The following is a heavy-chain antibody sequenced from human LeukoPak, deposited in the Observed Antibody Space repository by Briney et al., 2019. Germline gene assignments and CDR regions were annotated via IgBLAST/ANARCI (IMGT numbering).Heavy chain of an antibody. CDR2: IYYSGST. Sequence: PSETLSLTCTVSGGSISSYYWSWIRQPPGKGLEWIGYIYYSGSTNYNPSLKSRVTISVDTSKNQFSLKLSSVTAADTAVYYCARQSARRSSGLDAFDIWGQGTMVTVSS. V-gene: IGHV4-59*08. D-gene: IGHD6-19*01. J-gene: IGHJ3*02. CDR1: GGSISSYY. CDR3: ARQSARRSSGLDAFDI.